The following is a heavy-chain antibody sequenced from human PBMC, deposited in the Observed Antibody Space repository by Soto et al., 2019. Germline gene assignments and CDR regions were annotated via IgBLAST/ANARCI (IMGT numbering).Heavy chain of an antibody. Sequence: PSETLSLTCTVSGGSISRSDYYWTWVRQPPGKGLEWIGYIYYSGATSYTPSLKSRVTISVDMSKNQFSLNLTSVTAADTAVYFCARGRPNYYFYGLDVWGQGATVTVSS. V-gene: IGHV4-30-4*01. CDR2: IYYSGAT. CDR3: ARGRPNYYFYGLDV. J-gene: IGHJ6*02. CDR1: GGSISRSDYY.